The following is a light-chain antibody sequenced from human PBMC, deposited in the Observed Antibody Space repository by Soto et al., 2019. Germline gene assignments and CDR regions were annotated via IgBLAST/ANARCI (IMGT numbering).Light chain of an antibody. Sequence: DIQMTQSPSSLFASVGARVTITCRAGQSITSYLNWYQQKPGKAPKLLIYAASSLQSGVPSRFSGSGSGTDFTLTISSLQPEDFATYYCQQSYSTPYTFGQGTKLEI. CDR2: AAS. CDR3: QQSYSTPYT. J-gene: IGKJ2*01. CDR1: QSITSY. V-gene: IGKV1-39*01.